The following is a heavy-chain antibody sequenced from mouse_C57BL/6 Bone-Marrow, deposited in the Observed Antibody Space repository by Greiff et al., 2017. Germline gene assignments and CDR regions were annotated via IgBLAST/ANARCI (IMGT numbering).Heavy chain of an antibody. Sequence: VQLQPSGAELVRPGASVTLSCKASGYTFTDYEMHWVKQTPVHGLEWIGAIDPETGGTAYNQTFKGKAILTADKSSSTAYMELRSLTSEDSAVYYCTRSGYWGQGTTLTVSS. CDR2: IDPETGGT. V-gene: IGHV1-15*01. CDR1: GYTFTDYE. D-gene: IGHD4-1*01. CDR3: TRSGY. J-gene: IGHJ2*01.